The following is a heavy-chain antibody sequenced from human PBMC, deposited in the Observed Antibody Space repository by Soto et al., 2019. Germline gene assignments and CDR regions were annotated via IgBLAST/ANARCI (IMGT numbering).Heavy chain of an antibody. Sequence: LRLSCATSGFTFTSFGMHWVRQAPGKGLEWVAVTWFDGSKKYLADSVKGRFTISRDNSKSTVYLQMNSLRVEDTAVYYCARGPPGGYGMDVWGKGPRSPSPQ. CDR2: TWFDGSKK. CDR3: ARGPPGGYGMDV. D-gene: IGHD3-16*01. CDR1: GFTFTSFG. V-gene: IGHV3-33*01. J-gene: IGHJ6*01.